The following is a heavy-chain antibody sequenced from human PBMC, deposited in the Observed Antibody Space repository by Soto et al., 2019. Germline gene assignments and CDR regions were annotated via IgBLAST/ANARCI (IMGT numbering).Heavy chain of an antibody. CDR1: GFTFSSSE. D-gene: IGHD3-22*01. CDR2: IRSSGSTI. Sequence: QPGGSLRLSCAASGFTFSSSEMTWVRQAPGKGLEWVSYIRSSGSTISYADSVKGRFTISRDNAQNSLHLQMNSLRAEDTAVYYCASLSGYDSSGYDRDYWGQGT. V-gene: IGHV3-48*03. CDR3: ASLSGYDSSGYDRDY. J-gene: IGHJ4*02.